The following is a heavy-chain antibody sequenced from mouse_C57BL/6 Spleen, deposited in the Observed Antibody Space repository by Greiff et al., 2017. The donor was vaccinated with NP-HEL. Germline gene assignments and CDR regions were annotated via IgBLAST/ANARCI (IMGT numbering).Heavy chain of an antibody. CDR1: GFNIKDDY. D-gene: IGHD2-3*01. CDR2: IDPENGDT. Sequence: VQLQQSGAELVRPGASVKLSCTASGFNIKDDYMHWVKQRPEQGLEWIGWIDPENGDTEYASKFQGKATITADTSSNTAYLQLSSLTSEDTAVYYCTRRWLPHYFDYWGQGTTLTVSS. J-gene: IGHJ2*01. V-gene: IGHV14-4*01. CDR3: TRRWLPHYFDY.